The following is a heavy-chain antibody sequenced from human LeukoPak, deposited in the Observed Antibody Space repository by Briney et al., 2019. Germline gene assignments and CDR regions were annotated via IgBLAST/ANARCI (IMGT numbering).Heavy chain of an antibody. D-gene: IGHD3-22*01. CDR2: IYYSGST. V-gene: IGHV4-59*01. J-gene: IGHJ4*02. CDR1: GGSISSYY. Sequence: SETLSLTCTVSGGSISSYYWSWIRQPPGKGLEWIGYIYYSGSTNYNPSLKSRVTISVDTSKNQFSLKLSSVTAADTAVYYCARGGPGYYDSSGYLFDYWGQGTLVTVSS. CDR3: ARGGPGYYDSSGYLFDY.